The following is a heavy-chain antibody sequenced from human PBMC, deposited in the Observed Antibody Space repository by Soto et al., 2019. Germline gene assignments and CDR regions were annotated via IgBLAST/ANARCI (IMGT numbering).Heavy chain of an antibody. J-gene: IGHJ6*02. CDR3: ARAGCSSTSCYTYYYYGMDV. CDR1: GDSVSSNSAA. CDR2: TYYRSKWYN. V-gene: IGHV6-1*01. Sequence: SQTVSLTCAISGDSVSSNSAAWNWIRQSPSRGLEWLGRTYYRSKWYNDYAVSVKSRITINPDTSKNQFSLQLNSVTPEDTAVYYCARAGCSSTSCYTYYYYGMDVWGQGTTVTV. D-gene: IGHD2-2*02.